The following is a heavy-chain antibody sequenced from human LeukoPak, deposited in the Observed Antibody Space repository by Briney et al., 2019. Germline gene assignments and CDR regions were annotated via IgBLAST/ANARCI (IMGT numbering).Heavy chain of an antibody. J-gene: IGHJ4*02. CDR3: ARVIRGGDSSSLFDY. D-gene: IGHD6-13*01. CDR2: INPNSGGT. V-gene: IGHV1-2*02. Sequence: ASVKVSCKASGYTFTGYYMHWVRQAPGQGIEWMGWINPNSGGTNYAQKSQGRVTMTRDTSISTAYMELSRLRSDDTAVYYCARVIRGGDSSSLFDYWGQGTLVTVSS. CDR1: GYTFTGYY.